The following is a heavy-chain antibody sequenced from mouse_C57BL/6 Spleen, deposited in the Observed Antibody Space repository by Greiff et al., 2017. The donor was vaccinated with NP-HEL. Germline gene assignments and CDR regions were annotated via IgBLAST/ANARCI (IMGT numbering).Heavy chain of an antibody. D-gene: IGHD1-1*01. J-gene: IGHJ3*01. V-gene: IGHV1-81*01. CDR1: GYTFTSYG. CDR3: ARDTTVVATPAY. Sequence: VQLKESGAELARPGASVKLSCKASGYTFTSYGISWVKQRTGQGLEWIGEIYPRSGNTYYNEKFKGKATLTADKSSSTAYMELRSLTSEDSAVYFCARDTTVVATPAYWGQGTLVTVSA. CDR2: IYPRSGNT.